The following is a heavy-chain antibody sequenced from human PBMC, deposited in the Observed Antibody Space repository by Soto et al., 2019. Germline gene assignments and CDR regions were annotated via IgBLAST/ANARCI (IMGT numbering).Heavy chain of an antibody. Sequence: PGGSLRLSCAASGFTFSPYSMNWVRQAPGKGLEWVSYISSTSVAIYYADSVKGRFTISRDNAKNSLYLQMNSLRAEDTAVYYCARVFVVVPPGPDAFDIWGQGTMVTVSS. V-gene: IGHV3-48*01. J-gene: IGHJ3*02. CDR1: GFTFSPYS. D-gene: IGHD2-2*01. CDR3: ARVFVVVPPGPDAFDI. CDR2: ISSTSVAI.